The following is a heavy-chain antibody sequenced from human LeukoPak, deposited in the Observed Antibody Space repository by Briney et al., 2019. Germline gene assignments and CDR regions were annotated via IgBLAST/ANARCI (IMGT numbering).Heavy chain of an antibody. CDR2: IDYSGTT. CDR1: GGSISSYY. V-gene: IGHV4-59*01. D-gene: IGHD6-19*01. Sequence: SETLSLTCTVSGGSISSYYWTWMRQPPGKGLEWIGYIDYSGTTNYNPSLKSRVTISVDTSKNQFSLKLSSVTAADTAVYYCARDSSGWYHWFDPWGQGTLVTVSS. CDR3: ARDSSGWYHWFDP. J-gene: IGHJ5*02.